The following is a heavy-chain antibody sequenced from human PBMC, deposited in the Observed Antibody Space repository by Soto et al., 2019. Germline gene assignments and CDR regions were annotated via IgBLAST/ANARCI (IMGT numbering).Heavy chain of an antibody. CDR3: GRLTGLPHYYSTDV. D-gene: IGHD3-9*01. Sequence: GESLKISCQGSGYTFTNYWIGWVRQMPGKGLEWMGVIYPGDSDTKYSPSFQGQVTFSADKSIDTAYLQWTSLKASDTAMYFCGRLTGLPHYYSTDVWGQGTTVTVSS. CDR1: GYTFTNYW. CDR2: IYPGDSDT. V-gene: IGHV5-51*01. J-gene: IGHJ6*02.